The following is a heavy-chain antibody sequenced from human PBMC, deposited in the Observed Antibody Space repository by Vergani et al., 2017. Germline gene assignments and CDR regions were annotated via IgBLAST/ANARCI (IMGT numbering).Heavy chain of an antibody. Sequence: QVQLQQWGAGLLKPSETLSLTCAVYGGSFSGYYWSWIRQPPGKGLEWIGEINHSGSTNYNPSLKSQVTISVDTSKNQFSLRLSSVTAADTAVYYCARGVVTEELYGMDVWGQGTTVTVSS. D-gene: IGHD4-23*01. CDR3: ARGVVTEELYGMDV. CDR2: INHSGST. J-gene: IGHJ6*02. CDR1: GGSFSGYY. V-gene: IGHV4-34*01.